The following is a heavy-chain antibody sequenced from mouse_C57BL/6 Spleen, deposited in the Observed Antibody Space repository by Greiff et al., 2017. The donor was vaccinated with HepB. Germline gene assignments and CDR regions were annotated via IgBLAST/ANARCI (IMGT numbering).Heavy chain of an antibody. D-gene: IGHD1-1*01. CDR2: INPNNGGT. CDR1: GYTFTDYY. CDR3: ARSKWGSSYTLDY. Sequence: EVQLQQSGPELVKPGASVKISCKASGYTFTDYYMNWVKQSHGKSLEWIGDINPNNGGTSYNQKFKGKATLTVDKSSSTAYMELRSLTSEDSAVYYCARSKWGSSYTLDYWGQGTTLTVPS. J-gene: IGHJ2*01. V-gene: IGHV1-26*01.